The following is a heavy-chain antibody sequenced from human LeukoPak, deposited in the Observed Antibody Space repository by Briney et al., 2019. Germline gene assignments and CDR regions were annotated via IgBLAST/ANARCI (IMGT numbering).Heavy chain of an antibody. V-gene: IGHV3-30*03. J-gene: IGHJ4*02. CDR2: ISYDGSNK. D-gene: IGHD3-16*01. Sequence: GGSLRLSCAASGFTFSSYGMHWVRQAPGKGLEWVAVISYDGSNKYYADSVKGRFTISRDNSKNTLYLQMNSLRAEDTAVYYCARDNDSRDPPHFDYWGQGTLVTVSS. CDR1: GFTFSSYG. CDR3: ARDNDSRDPPHFDY.